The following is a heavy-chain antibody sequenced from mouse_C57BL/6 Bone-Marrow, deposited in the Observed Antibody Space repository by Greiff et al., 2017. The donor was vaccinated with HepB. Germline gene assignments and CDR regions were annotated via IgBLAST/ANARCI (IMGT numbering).Heavy chain of an antibody. D-gene: IGHD2-4*01. CDR2: IHPNSGST. CDR3: ARGGTSTMITNYYAMDY. Sequence: QVQLQQPGAELVKPGASVKLSCKASGYTFTSYWMHWVKQRPGQGLEWIGMIHPNSGSTNYNEKFKSKATLTVDKSSSTAYMQLSSLTSEDSAVYYCARGGTSTMITNYYAMDYWGQGTSVTVSS. V-gene: IGHV1-64*01. J-gene: IGHJ4*01. CDR1: GYTFTSYW.